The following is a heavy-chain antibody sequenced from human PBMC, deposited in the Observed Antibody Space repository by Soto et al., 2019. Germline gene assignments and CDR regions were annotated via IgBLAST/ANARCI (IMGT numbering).Heavy chain of an antibody. Sequence: GGSLRLSCAASGFTFSNYAMSWVRQAPGKGLEWVSAISGTGSRTYHADSVKGRFTISRDNSRNRLYLQMNSLRAEDTAVYYCAKDTAIFGVVPFDYWGQGTLVTVSS. V-gene: IGHV3-23*01. CDR1: GFTFSNYA. CDR2: ISGTGSRT. D-gene: IGHD3-3*01. CDR3: AKDTAIFGVVPFDY. J-gene: IGHJ4*02.